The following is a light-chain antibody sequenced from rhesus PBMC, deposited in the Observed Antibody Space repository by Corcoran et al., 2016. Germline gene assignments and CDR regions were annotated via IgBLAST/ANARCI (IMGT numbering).Light chain of an antibody. J-gene: IGKJ4*01. CDR1: QSVSSY. Sequence: EIVMTQSPATLSLSLGETATISCRTSQSVSSYLAWYQQKPGQAPRLLIYGASSRAPGIPDRFSGSGSGTDFTLTISSLEPEDFAVYYCQETSNLSTIGGGTKVEIK. CDR3: QETSNLST. V-gene: IGKV3-31*02. CDR2: GAS.